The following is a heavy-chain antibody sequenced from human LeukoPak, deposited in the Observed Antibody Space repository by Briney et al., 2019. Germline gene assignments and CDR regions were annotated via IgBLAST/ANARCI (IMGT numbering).Heavy chain of an antibody. V-gene: IGHV4-59*01. CDR1: GGSISSYY. D-gene: IGHD4-17*01. CDR2: IYHSGNT. J-gene: IGHJ4*02. CDR3: ARGGYGDYADY. Sequence: SETLSLTCTVSGGSISSYYWSRIRQPPGKGLEWIGYIYHSGNTNYNPSLKSRVTISVDTSKNQFSLRLSSVTAADTAVYYCARGGYGDYADYWGQGTLVTVSS.